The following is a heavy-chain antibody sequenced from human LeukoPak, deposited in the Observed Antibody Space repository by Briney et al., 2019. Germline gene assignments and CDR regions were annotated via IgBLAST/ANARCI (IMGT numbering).Heavy chain of an antibody. J-gene: IGHJ6*03. D-gene: IGHD3-22*01. V-gene: IGHV4-4*07. Sequence: SETLSLTCTVSGGSISSYYWSWIRQPAGKGLEWIGRIYTSGSTNYNPSLKSRVTISVDTSKNQFSPKLSSVTAADMAVYYCARGRQDVTMIVVVMTAVSYYLDVWGKGTTVTVS. CDR2: IYTSGST. CDR1: GGSISSYY. CDR3: ARGRQDVTMIVVVMTAVSYYLDV.